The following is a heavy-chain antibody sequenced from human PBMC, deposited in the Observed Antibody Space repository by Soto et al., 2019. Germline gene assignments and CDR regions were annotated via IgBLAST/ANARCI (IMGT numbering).Heavy chain of an antibody. D-gene: IGHD2-15*01. CDR3: AKDSGYFGVVDATDKGGMDV. J-gene: IGHJ6*02. CDR2: ISYDGSNK. CDR1: GFTFSSYG. V-gene: IGHV3-30*18. Sequence: QVQLVESGGGVVQPGRSLRLSCAASGFTFSSYGMHWVRQAPGKGLEWVAVISYDGSNKYYADSVKGRFTISRDNSKNTLYLQMNSLRAEDTAVYYCAKDSGYFGVVDATDKGGMDVWGQGTTVTVSS.